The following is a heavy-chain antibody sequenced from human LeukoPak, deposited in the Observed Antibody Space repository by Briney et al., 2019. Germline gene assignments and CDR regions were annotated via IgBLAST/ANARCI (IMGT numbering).Heavy chain of an antibody. CDR1: GFAFSSYT. Sequence: GALRLSCAASGFAFSSYTMSWVRQAPGKGLEWVSAISRSGDTTYYADSVRGRFTISRDNSKNTVYLQINSLRVEDTAVYYCARRRYNWNAIDYWGQGTLVTVSS. V-gene: IGHV3-23*01. CDR2: ISRSGDTT. CDR3: ARRRYNWNAIDY. D-gene: IGHD1-20*01. J-gene: IGHJ4*02.